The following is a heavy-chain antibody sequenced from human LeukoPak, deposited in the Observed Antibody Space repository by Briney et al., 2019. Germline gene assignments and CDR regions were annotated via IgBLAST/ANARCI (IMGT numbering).Heavy chain of an antibody. CDR1: GGSVSSGSYY. D-gene: IGHD2-2*01. Sequence: PSETLSLTCTVSGGSVSSGSYYWSWLRQPPGKGLEWLGYIYYSGSTNYNPSLKSRVTISVDTSENQFSLKLSSVTAADTAVYYCARDPIVVVPAAMGVRDAFDIWGQGTMVTVSS. V-gene: IGHV4-61*01. CDR3: ARDPIVVVPAAMGVRDAFDI. CDR2: IYYSGST. J-gene: IGHJ3*02.